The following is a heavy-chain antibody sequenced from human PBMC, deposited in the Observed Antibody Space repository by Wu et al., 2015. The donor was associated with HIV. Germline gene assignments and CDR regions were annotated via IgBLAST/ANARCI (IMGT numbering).Heavy chain of an antibody. V-gene: IGHV1-18*01. CDR3: ARRNSSLVGNVYQYYGMDV. Sequence: QVQLVQSGAEVKKPGSSVKVSCKASGYSFTTYGISWVRQAPGQGLEWMGWISAYNGNTKYAQKLQGRVTMTTDTATSTAYMELRSLRSDDTAIYYCARRNSSLVGNVYQYYGMDVWGQGTTVT. J-gene: IGHJ6*02. CDR2: ISAYNGNT. CDR1: GYSFTTYG. D-gene: IGHD6-13*01.